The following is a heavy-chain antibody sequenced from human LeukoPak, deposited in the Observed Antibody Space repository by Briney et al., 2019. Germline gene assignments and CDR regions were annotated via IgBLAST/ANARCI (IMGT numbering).Heavy chain of an antibody. J-gene: IGHJ5*02. CDR2: VYYSGST. D-gene: IGHD3-10*01. CDR3: AILGTGSS. CDR1: GGSVSRDSYY. Sequence: SETLSLTCTVSGGSVSRDSYYWGWIRQPPGRGLEWIGSVYYSGSTYYNPSLKSRVTISVDPSKSQFSLKLNSVTAADTAVYFCAILGTGSSWGQGTLVTVSS. V-gene: IGHV4-39*01.